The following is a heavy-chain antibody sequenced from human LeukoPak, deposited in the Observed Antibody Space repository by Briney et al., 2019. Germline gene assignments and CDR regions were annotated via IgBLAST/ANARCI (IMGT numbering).Heavy chain of an antibody. CDR1: GFTFSSYS. D-gene: IGHD6-19*01. V-gene: IGHV3-21*01. CDR3: AREQWLGLYGMDV. Sequence: GGSLRLSCAASGFTFSSYSMNWVRQAPGKGLEWVSSINSSSSYIYYADSVKGRFTISRDNAENSLYLQMNSLRAEDTAVYYCAREQWLGLYGMDVWGQGTTVTVSS. CDR2: INSSSSYI. J-gene: IGHJ6*02.